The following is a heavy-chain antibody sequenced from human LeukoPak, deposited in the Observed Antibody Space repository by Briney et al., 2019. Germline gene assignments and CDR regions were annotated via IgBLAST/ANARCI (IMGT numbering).Heavy chain of an antibody. D-gene: IGHD2-2*01. J-gene: IGHJ3*02. Sequence: SVKVSCKASGGTFSSYAISWVRLAPGQGLEWMGGIIPIFGTANYAQKFQGRVTITADESTSTAYMELSSLRSEDTAVYYCARARLADCSSTSCYAWYSGYDRIDAFDIWGQGTMVTVSS. CDR3: ARARLADCSSTSCYAWYSGYDRIDAFDI. V-gene: IGHV1-69*13. CDR1: GGTFSSYA. CDR2: IIPIFGTA.